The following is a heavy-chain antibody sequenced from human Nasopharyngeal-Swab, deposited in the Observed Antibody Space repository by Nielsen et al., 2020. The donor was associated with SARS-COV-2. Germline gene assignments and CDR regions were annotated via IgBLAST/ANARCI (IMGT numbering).Heavy chain of an antibody. Sequence: SVKVSCKVSGYTLTELSMHWVRQAPGKGLEWMGGIIPIFGTANYAQKFQGRVTITADESTSTAYMELSSLRSEDTAVYYCARVGAGIAAAGPRFDYWGQGTLVTVSS. CDR3: ARVGAGIAAAGPRFDY. CDR2: IIPIFGTA. CDR1: GYTLTELS. D-gene: IGHD6-13*01. J-gene: IGHJ4*02. V-gene: IGHV1-69*13.